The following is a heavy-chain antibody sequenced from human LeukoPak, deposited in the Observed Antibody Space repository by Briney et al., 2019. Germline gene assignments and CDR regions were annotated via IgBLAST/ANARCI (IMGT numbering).Heavy chain of an antibody. D-gene: IGHD5-12*01. CDR1: GYTFTGYY. J-gene: IGHJ3*02. V-gene: IGHV1-2*02. CDR2: INPNSGGT. Sequence: RASVKVSCKASGYTFTGYYMHWVRQAPGQGLEWMGWINPNSGGTNYAQKFQGRVTMTRDTSISTAYMELSRLRSDDTAVYYCARDRSGYGQDAFDIWGQGTMVTVSS. CDR3: ARDRSGYGQDAFDI.